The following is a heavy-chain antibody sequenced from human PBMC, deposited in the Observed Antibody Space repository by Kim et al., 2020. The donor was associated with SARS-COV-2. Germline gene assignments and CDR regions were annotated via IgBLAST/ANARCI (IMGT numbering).Heavy chain of an antibody. D-gene: IGHD5-18*01. J-gene: IGHJ6*02. CDR3: TREGRYSYPYNGMDV. Sequence: GGSLRLSCAASGFTFSSYWMSWVRQAPGKGLEWVANIKQDASEKYFVDSVKGRFTISRDNAKNSLYLQMYSLRAEDTAVYYCTREGRYSYPYNGMDVWGQGTTVTVSS. V-gene: IGHV3-7*03. CDR1: GFTFSSYW. CDR2: IKQDASEK.